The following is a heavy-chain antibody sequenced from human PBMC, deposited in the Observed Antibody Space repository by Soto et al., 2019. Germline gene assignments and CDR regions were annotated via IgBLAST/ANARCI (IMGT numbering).Heavy chain of an antibody. D-gene: IGHD2-8*01. V-gene: IGHV3-23*01. CDR3: TNCAFNGTTKPGAFEY. CDR1: GVTFSNYP. CDR2: IRASGENT. Sequence: EVQVLEYGGGLVQPGGSLRLSCAASGVTFSNYPMTWVRQAPGKGLEWVSTIRASGENTYYAGSVKGRFTISRDNSNNTLFLPMNSLGAEDTAVYYCTNCAFNGTTKPGAFEYWGQGTPVTVSS. J-gene: IGHJ4*02.